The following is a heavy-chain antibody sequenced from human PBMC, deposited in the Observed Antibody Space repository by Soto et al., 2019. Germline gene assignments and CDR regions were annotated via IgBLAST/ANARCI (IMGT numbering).Heavy chain of an antibody. D-gene: IGHD5-12*01. CDR1: GGTFSNSA. CDR3: ARGPRQLATYYYYYGMDV. Sequence: GASVKVSCKASGGTFSNSAISWVRQAPGQGLEWMGGIIPIFGPANYAQKFQGRVTITADESTGTAYMELSSLRSDDTAVYYCARGPRQLATYYYYYGMDVWGQGTTVTVSS. V-gene: IGHV1-69*13. CDR2: IIPIFGPA. J-gene: IGHJ6*02.